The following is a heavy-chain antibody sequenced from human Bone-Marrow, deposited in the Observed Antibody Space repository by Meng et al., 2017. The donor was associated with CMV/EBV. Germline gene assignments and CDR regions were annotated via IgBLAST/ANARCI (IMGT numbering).Heavy chain of an antibody. V-gene: IGHV3-21*01. CDR1: GFTFSSYS. CDR2: ISSSSSYI. CDR3: ARVRLDCSSTSCYYYGMDV. Sequence: GGSLRLSCAASGFTFSSYSMNWVRQAPGKGLEWVSSISSSSSYIYYADSVKGRFTISRDNAKNSLYLQMNSLRAEDTAVYYCARVRLDCSSTSCYYYGMDVWGQGTTVTVSS. D-gene: IGHD2-2*01. J-gene: IGHJ6*02.